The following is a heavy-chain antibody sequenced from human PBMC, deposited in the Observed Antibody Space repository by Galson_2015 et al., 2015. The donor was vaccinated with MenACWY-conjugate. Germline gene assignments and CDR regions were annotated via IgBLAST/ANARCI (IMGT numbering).Heavy chain of an antibody. CDR2: INAGNGNT. V-gene: IGHV1-3*01. CDR1: GYTFTSYA. D-gene: IGHD3-10*01. Sequence: SCKASGYTFTSYAVHWVRQAPGQNLEWMGWINAGNGNTKYSKKFQGRVTITRDTSASTAYMDLPNLRSEDTALYYCTTGSRLDYWGQGALVTVSS. J-gene: IGHJ4*02. CDR3: TTGSRLDY.